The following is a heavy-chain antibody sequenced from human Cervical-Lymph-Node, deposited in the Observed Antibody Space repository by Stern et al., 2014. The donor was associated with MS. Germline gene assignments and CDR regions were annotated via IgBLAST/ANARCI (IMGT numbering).Heavy chain of an antibody. V-gene: IGHV1-2*04. J-gene: IGHJ4*02. D-gene: IGHD2-15*01. CDR3: ARGYPFFDN. CDR2: INPNTGVT. CDR1: GYTFTGFF. Sequence: QVQLVQSGAEVKKPGASVKVSCKASGYTFTGFFLHWVRQAPGQGLEWVGWINPNTGVTKSAQKFQGWVTLTRDTSINTVYMELNRLKSDDTAVFYCARGYPFFDNWGQGTLVTVSS.